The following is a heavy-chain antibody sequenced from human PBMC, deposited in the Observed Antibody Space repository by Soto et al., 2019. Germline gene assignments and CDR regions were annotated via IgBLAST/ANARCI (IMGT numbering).Heavy chain of an antibody. D-gene: IGHD6-19*01. CDR1: GFTFSSYG. J-gene: IGHJ3*02. CDR2: IWYDGSNK. V-gene: IGHV3-33*01. CDR3: ARDRVVAGTWGEAFDI. Sequence: QVQLVESGGGVVQPGRSLRLSCAASGFTFSSYGMHWVRQAPGKGLEWVAVIWYDGSNKYYADSVKGRFTISRDNAKNTLYLQMNSLRAEDTAVYYCARDRVVAGTWGEAFDIWGQGTMVTVSS.